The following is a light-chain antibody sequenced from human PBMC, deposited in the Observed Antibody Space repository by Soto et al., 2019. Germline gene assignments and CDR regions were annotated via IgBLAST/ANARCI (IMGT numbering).Light chain of an antibody. CDR2: GAS. V-gene: IGKV3-15*01. Sequence: EIVITQSPATLSVSPGERATLSCRASQRVSSNLAWYQQKPGQAPRLLIYGASTRDTGIPARFSGSGSGTEFTLTISSLQSEDFAVYYCQQFNKWPWTFGQGTKVDIK. J-gene: IGKJ1*01. CDR3: QQFNKWPWT. CDR1: QRVSSN.